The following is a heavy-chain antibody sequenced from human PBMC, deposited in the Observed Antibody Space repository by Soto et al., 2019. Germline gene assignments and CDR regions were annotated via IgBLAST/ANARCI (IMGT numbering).Heavy chain of an antibody. CDR1: GASISSGGYS. J-gene: IGHJ5*02. CDR3: ARRPNYYDSSRNWFDP. V-gene: IGHV4-30-2*01. CDR2: VFHSGST. D-gene: IGHD3-22*01. Sequence: PSETLSLTCAVSGASISSGGYSWNWIRHPPGKGLEWIGYVFHSGSTNYNPSLKSRVTISVDRSTNQFSLKLSSVTAADTAVYYCARRPNYYDSSRNWFDPWRQGTLVIFSS.